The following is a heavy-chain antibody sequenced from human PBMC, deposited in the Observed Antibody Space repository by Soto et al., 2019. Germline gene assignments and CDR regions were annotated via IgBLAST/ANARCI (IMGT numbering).Heavy chain of an antibody. CDR2: IRSKAYGGTT. V-gene: IGHV3-49*03. CDR1: GFTFGDYA. CDR3: TRGSTNGPYCFDY. Sequence: GGSMRLSCTASGFTFGDYAMSWFRQAPGKGLEWVGFIRSKAYGGTTEYAASVKGRFTISRDDSKSIAYLQMNSLKTEDTAVYYCTRGSTNGPYCFDYWGQGTLVTVSS. J-gene: IGHJ4*02. D-gene: IGHD2-8*01.